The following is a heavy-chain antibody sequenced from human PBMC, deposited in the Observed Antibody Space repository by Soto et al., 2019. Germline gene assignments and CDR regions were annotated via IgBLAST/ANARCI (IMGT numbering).Heavy chain of an antibody. J-gene: IGHJ3*02. Sequence: SETLSLTCTVSGGSISSYYWSWIRQPPGKGLEWIGYIYYSGSTNYNPSLKSRVTISVDTSKNQFSLKLSSVTAADTAVYYCARQDIVVVPAANILAFDIWGQGTMVTVSS. V-gene: IGHV4-59*08. D-gene: IGHD2-2*01. CDR3: ARQDIVVVPAANILAFDI. CDR2: IYYSGST. CDR1: GGSISSYY.